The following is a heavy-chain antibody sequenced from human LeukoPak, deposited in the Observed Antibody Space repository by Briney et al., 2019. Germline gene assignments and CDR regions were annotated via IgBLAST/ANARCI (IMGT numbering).Heavy chain of an antibody. D-gene: IGHD6-19*01. CDR2: ISSSGSDI. J-gene: IGHJ4*02. Sequence: PGGSLRLSCAASGFTFSNYEMHWVRQAPGKGLEWVSYISSSGSDIYYADSVKGRFTISRDNAKNSLYLQMNSLRAEDTAVYYCARDPGAVAIRRGWGQGTLVTVSS. V-gene: IGHV3-48*03. CDR3: ARDPGAVAIRRG. CDR1: GFTFSNYE.